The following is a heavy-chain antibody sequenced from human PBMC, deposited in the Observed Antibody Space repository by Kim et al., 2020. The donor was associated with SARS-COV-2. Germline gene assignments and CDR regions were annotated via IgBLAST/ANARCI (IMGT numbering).Heavy chain of an antibody. J-gene: IGHJ4*01. D-gene: IGHD3-10*01. CDR3: ARVRRGSGSYCFDY. CDR2: IYYSGST. CDR1: GGSISSGSYY. Sequence: SETLSLTCTVSGGSISSGSYYWGWIRQHPGKGLEWIGNIYYSGSTYYNPSLENRVTISIPTSKNQFSLKLTSVTAADTAVYYCARVRRGSGSYCFDYWG. V-gene: IGHV4-39*07.